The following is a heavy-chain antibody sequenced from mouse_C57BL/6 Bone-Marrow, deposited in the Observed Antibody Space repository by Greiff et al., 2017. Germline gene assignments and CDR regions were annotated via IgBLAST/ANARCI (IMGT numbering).Heavy chain of an antibody. CDR3: ARSCYYSNPFAY. Sequence: QVQLQQSGPELVKPGASVKISCKASGYSFTSYYIHWVKQRPGQGLEWIGWIYPGSGNTKYNEKFKGKATLTADTSSSTAYMQLSSLTSEDSAVYYCARSCYYSNPFAYWGQGTLVTVSA. CDR2: IYPGSGNT. D-gene: IGHD2-5*01. J-gene: IGHJ3*01. V-gene: IGHV1-66*01. CDR1: GYSFTSYY.